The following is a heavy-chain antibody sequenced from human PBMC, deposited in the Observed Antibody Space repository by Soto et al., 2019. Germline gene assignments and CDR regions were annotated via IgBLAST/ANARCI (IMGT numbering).Heavy chain of an antibody. D-gene: IGHD1-26*01. J-gene: IGHJ4*02. Sequence: SVKVSCKASGGTFSSYGISWVRQAPGQGLEWMGGIIPMFGTATHTQNFQGRLTITADESTSTAYMELSSLRSEDTAVYFCARSVGVTTLSYLDYWAGELWSPSPQ. CDR1: GGTFSSYG. CDR2: IIPMFGTA. V-gene: IGHV1-69*13. CDR3: ARSVGVTTLSYLDY.